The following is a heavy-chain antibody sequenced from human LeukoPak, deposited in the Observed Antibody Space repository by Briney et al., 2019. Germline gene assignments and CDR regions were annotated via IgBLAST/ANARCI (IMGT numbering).Heavy chain of an antibody. CDR2: ISGGGGST. J-gene: IGHJ4*02. V-gene: IGHV3-23*01. CDR3: ASSTAYYYDSSGYDY. Sequence: GGSLRLSCAASGFTFSNFAMSWVRQAPGKGLEWVSDISGGGGSTSYADSVKGRFTISRDNAKNTLYLQMNSLRAEDTAVYYCASSTAYYYDSSGYDYWGQGTLVTVSS. D-gene: IGHD3-22*01. CDR1: GFTFSNFA.